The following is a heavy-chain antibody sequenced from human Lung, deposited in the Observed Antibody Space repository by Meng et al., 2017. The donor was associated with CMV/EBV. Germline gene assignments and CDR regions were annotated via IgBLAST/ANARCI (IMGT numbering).Heavy chain of an antibody. CDR3: VRHIIVVPARGYGVDV. V-gene: IGHV4-38-2*01. CDR1: GHSISSDYF. D-gene: IGHD2-2*01. CDR2: CDSGDT. Sequence: LXCHVSGHSISSDYFWGWVRQSPGTGLEWVGICDSGDTFYNPSLKSRVAISVDTSANQFSLTLRSVTAADTAVYYCVRHIIVVPARGYGVDVWGQGXTVTVSS. J-gene: IGHJ6*02.